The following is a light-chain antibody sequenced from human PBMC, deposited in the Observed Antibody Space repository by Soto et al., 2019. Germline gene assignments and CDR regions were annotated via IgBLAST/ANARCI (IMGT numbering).Light chain of an antibody. V-gene: IGKV1-5*03. CDR3: QQYDSYPLT. J-gene: IGKJ4*01. CDR1: QSISSW. Sequence: DIQMTQSPSNLSASVGDRVTITCRASQSISSWLAWYQQEPGKAPKLLIYRTSNLQSGVPSRFSGGGSGTEFTLTISSLQPGDFATYYCQQYDSYPLTFGGGPTVEIK. CDR2: RTS.